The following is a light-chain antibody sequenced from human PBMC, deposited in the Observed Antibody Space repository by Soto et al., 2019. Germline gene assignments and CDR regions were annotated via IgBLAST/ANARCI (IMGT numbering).Light chain of an antibody. CDR1: QNVTTY. Sequence: IQMTQSPSSLSASVGDRVTMSCRASQNVTTYLNWYQQKPGKAPTLLIYAASTLHIGVPSRFSGSGSGTDFTLTISSLQPADFAAYYCQQSYSTRPLTFGGGTKVEIK. CDR3: QQSYSTRPLT. CDR2: AAS. V-gene: IGKV1-39*01. J-gene: IGKJ4*01.